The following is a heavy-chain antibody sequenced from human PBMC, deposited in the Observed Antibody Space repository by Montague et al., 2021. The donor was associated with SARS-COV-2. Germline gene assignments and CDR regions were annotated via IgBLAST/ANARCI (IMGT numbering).Heavy chain of an antibody. V-gene: IGHV3-21*01. Sequence: SLRLSCAASGFTFSTYTMNWVRQAPGQGLEWVSSITASSIYIYYADSVKGRFTISRDNAKNSLYLQMNSLRAEDTAVYYCTRDAFTVMIDAFNIWGQGTKVTVSS. CDR2: ITASSIYI. D-gene: IGHD3-22*01. J-gene: IGHJ3*02. CDR3: TRDAFTVMIDAFNI. CDR1: GFTFSTYT.